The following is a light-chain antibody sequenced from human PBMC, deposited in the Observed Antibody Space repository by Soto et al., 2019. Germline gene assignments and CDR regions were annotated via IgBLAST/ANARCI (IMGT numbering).Light chain of an antibody. J-gene: IGKJ1*01. CDR1: QSVSSA. V-gene: IGKV3D-15*01. CDR2: DAS. Sequence: ETVMTQSPATLSWSPGERATLSCRASQSVSSALAWFQQKPGQAPRLLIYDASNRATGIPASFSGSGSGTEFTLTISSLQSEDSAVYYCQQYDKWPPRTFGQGTKVDIK. CDR3: QQYDKWPPRT.